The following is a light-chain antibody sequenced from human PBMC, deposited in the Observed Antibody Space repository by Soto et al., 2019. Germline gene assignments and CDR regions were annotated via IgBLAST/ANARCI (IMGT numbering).Light chain of an antibody. J-gene: IGKJ5*01. V-gene: IGKV1-5*03. CDR3: QQYHRYIT. CDR2: TAS. CDR1: QSIDDW. Sequence: GDRVTITCRASQSIDDWLAWYQQKPGKAPKLLIYTASSLQSGVPSRFSGSGSGTEFTLTISSLQPDDFATYYCQQYHRYITFGQGTRLEIK.